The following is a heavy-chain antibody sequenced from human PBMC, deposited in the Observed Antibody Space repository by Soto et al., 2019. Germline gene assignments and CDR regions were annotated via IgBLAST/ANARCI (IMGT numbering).Heavy chain of an antibody. J-gene: IGHJ5*02. Sequence: SETLSLTCTVSGGSISCGGYYWSWIRQHPGKGLEWIGYIYYSGSTYYNPCLKSRVTISVDTSKNQFSLKLSSVTAADTAVYYCARERGWDLENWFDPWGQGTLVTVSS. V-gene: IGHV4-31*03. CDR1: GGSISCGGYY. CDR3: ARERGWDLENWFDP. D-gene: IGHD6-19*01. CDR2: IYYSGST.